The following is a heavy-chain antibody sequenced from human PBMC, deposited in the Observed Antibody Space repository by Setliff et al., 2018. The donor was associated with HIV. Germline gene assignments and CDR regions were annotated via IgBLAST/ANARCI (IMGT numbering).Heavy chain of an antibody. CDR1: GYTFNNYG. V-gene: IGHV1-18*01. CDR2: INTHSGYT. Sequence: GASVKVSCKASGYTFNNYGISWVRQAPGQGLEWMGWINTHSGYTNYAQNVQGRVTVTMDTSTSTAYMELRSLKSDDTAVYYCARGKTWLRFLDYWGQRTLVTVSS. D-gene: IGHD5-12*01. CDR3: ARGKTWLRFLDY. J-gene: IGHJ4*02.